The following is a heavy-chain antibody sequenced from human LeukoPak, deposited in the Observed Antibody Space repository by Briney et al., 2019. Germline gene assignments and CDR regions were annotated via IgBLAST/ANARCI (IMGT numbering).Heavy chain of an antibody. CDR1: GFTVSSNY. Sequence: GGSLRLSCAASGFTVSSNYMSWVRQAPGEGLEWVSVIDSGGSTYYADSVKGRFTISRDNSRNTLYLQMNSLRAEDTAVYYCARSTVVTGRYYYYYMDVWGKGTTVSVSS. J-gene: IGHJ6*03. CDR2: IDSGGST. CDR3: ARSTVVTGRYYYYYMDV. V-gene: IGHV3-53*01. D-gene: IGHD4-23*01.